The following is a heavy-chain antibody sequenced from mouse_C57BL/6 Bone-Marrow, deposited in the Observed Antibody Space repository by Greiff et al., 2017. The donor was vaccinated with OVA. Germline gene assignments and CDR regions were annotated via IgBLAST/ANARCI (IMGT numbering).Heavy chain of an antibody. J-gene: IGHJ4*01. D-gene: IGHD2-3*01. CDR1: GFTFSNYW. CDR2: IRFKSDNYAT. CDR3: TLDGDYYAMDY. V-gene: IGHV6-3*01. Sequence: EVKLMESGGGLVQPGGSMNLSCVASGFTFSNYWMNCVRQSPEKGLEWVAQIRFKSDNYATIYAESVKGRFTISRDDSRSGVYLLMNNLRAEDTGNYYCTLDGDYYAMDYWGQGTAVTVSS.